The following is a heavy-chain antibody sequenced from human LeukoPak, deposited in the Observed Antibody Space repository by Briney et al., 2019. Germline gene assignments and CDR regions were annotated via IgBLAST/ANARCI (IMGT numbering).Heavy chain of an antibody. V-gene: IGHV4-34*01. CDR1: GGSFSGYY. J-gene: IGHJ4*02. D-gene: IGHD1-26*01. CDR3: ARGRKWGPHLNY. CDR2: INHSGST. Sequence: SETLSLTCAVYGGSFSGYYWSWIRQPPGKGLEWIGEINHSGSTNYNPSLKSRVTISVDTSKNQFSLKLSSVTAADTAVYYCARGRKWGPHLNYRGQGTLVTVSS.